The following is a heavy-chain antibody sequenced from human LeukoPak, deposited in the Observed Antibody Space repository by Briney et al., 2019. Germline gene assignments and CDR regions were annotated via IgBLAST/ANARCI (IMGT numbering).Heavy chain of an antibody. D-gene: IGHD3-10*01. CDR2: ISYNGSNK. CDR1: GFTFSSYA. V-gene: IGHV3-30*04. Sequence: PGRSLRLSCAASGFTFSSYAMHWVRQAPGKGLEWVAVISYNGSNKYYADSVKGRFTISRDNSKNTLYLQMNSLRAEDTAGYYCARGRLWFGELKWGQGPLVTVS. J-gene: IGHJ4*02. CDR3: ARGRLWFGELK.